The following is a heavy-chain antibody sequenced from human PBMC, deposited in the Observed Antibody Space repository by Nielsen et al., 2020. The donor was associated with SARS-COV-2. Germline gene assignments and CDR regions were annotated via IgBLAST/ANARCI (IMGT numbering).Heavy chain of an antibody. CDR1: GYIFTTYW. CDR3: ARQQAMDSFDY. V-gene: IGHV5-51*01. Sequence: GESLKISCKASGYIFTTYWIGWVRQMPGKGLEWMGIIYPRDSETRYSLSFQGQVTVSADKSISTAYLQWSSLKASDTAMYYCARQQAMDSFDYWGQGTLVTVSS. D-gene: IGHD5-18*01. CDR2: IYPRDSET. J-gene: IGHJ4*02.